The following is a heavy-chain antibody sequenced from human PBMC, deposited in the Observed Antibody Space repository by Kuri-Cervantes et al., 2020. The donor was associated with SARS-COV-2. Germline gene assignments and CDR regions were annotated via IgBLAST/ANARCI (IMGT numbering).Heavy chain of an antibody. CDR1: GFTSSDYN. Sequence: GESLKISCAASGFTSSDYNMNWVRQAPRKGLEWVSYISRSSSTIYYADSVKGRFTSSRDNAKNSLYLQMNSLRAEDTAVYYCARRGSSWDYWGQGTLVTVSS. CDR3: ARRGSSWDY. V-gene: IGHV3-48*01. J-gene: IGHJ4*02. CDR2: ISRSSSTI. D-gene: IGHD6-13*01.